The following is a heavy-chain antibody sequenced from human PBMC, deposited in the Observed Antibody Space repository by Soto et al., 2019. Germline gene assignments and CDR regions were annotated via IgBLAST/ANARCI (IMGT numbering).Heavy chain of an antibody. D-gene: IGHD2-2*01. J-gene: IGHJ5*02. CDR2: VYYSGSS. Sequence: PSETLSLTCTVSGDSISGGASFWSWIRQPPGKGLEWIVNVYYSGSSYYNPSLKSRLTISVDTTKNQFSLQLKSMTAADTAVYYCAKLSCTSSTCYFPGWFDPWGQGTLVTVSS. V-gene: IGHV4-31*03. CDR3: AKLSCTSSTCYFPGWFDP. CDR1: GDSISGGASF.